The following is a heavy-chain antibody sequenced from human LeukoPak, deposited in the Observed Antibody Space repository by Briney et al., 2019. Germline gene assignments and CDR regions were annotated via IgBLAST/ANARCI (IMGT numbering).Heavy chain of an antibody. D-gene: IGHD3-22*01. CDR3: ARDSALYYDSSGEFDY. Sequence: PGRSLRLSCAASGFTFSNYGMHWVRQAPGKGLEWVAVISYDGSKKYHADSVQGRFTISRDNSKNTLYLQMNSLRAEDTAVYYCARDSALYYDSSGEFDYWGQGTLVTVSS. CDR1: GFTFSNYG. J-gene: IGHJ4*02. CDR2: ISYDGSKK. V-gene: IGHV3-30-3*01.